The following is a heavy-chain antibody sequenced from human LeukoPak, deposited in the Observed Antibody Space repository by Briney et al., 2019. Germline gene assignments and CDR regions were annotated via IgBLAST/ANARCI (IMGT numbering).Heavy chain of an antibody. CDR1: GGSISSSSYY. V-gene: IGHV4-39*01. CDR3: ARQPFYGGQRDYYFDY. J-gene: IGHJ4*02. CDR2: IYYSGST. D-gene: IGHD2-15*01. Sequence: SETLSLTCTVSGGSISSSSYYWGWIRQPPGKGLEWIGSIYYSGSTNYNPSLKSRVTISVDTSKNQFSLKLSSVTAADTAVYYCARQPFYGGQRDYYFDYWGQGTLVTVSS.